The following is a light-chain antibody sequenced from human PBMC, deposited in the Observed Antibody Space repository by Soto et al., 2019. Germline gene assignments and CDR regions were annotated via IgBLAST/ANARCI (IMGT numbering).Light chain of an antibody. V-gene: IGKV3-20*01. J-gene: IGKJ2*01. CDR3: HQYGSSPPYT. CDR2: GAS. Sequence: EIVLTQSPGTLSLSPGERATLSCRASQSVSSSYLAWYQQKPGQAPRLLIYGASSRATGIPDKFSGSGSGTDFTLTISRLEPDACAVYYCHQYGSSPPYTFGQGTKLEIK. CDR1: QSVSSSY.